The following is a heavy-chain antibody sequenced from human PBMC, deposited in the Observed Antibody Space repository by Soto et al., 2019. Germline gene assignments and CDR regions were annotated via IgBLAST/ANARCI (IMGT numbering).Heavy chain of an antibody. D-gene: IGHD3-22*01. CDR2: IGGSDGST. J-gene: IGHJ3*02. CDR3: AKTRLYDNREYHRDGFDI. CDR1: GFTFSSYA. Sequence: EVQLLESGGDLVQPGGSLRLSCAASGFTFSSYAMSWVRQAPGKGLEWVSGIGGSDGSTYYADSVKGRFTISRDNSKNPLSLLRNSLGVGDTAVYYCAKTRLYDNREYHRDGFDIWGQGTLVTVSS. V-gene: IGHV3-23*01.